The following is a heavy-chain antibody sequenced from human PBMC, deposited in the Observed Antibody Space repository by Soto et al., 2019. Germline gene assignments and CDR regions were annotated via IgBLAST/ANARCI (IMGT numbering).Heavy chain of an antibody. CDR3: ARHSLALRKNNWFDP. Sequence: QLQLQESGPGLVKPSETLSLTCTVSGDSIISSDFYWGWVRQPPGKGLEWIGSIFYLGSSYYNPSLKSRVTMSVDTSKNQFSLRLRSVTAAATALYFCARHSLALRKNNWFDPWGQGIMVTVSS. J-gene: IGHJ5*02. V-gene: IGHV4-39*01. D-gene: IGHD3-3*02. CDR2: IFYLGSS. CDR1: GDSIISSDFY.